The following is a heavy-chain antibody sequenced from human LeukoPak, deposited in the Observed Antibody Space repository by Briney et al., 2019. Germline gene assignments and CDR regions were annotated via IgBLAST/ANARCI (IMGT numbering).Heavy chain of an antibody. CDR3: ARAHWFDP. CDR2: ISSSSSYI. J-gene: IGHJ5*02. V-gene: IGHV3-21*01. Sequence: GSLKLSWAASGFTFSSYSMKWGRPAPGKGLELVSSISSSSSYIYYADSVKGRFTISRDNAKNSLYLQMNSLRAEDTAVYYCARAHWFDPWGQGTLVTVSS. CDR1: GFTFSSYS.